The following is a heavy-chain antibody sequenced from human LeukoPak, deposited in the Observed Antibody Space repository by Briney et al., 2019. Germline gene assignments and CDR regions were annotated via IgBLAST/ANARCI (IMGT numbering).Heavy chain of an antibody. CDR1: GGSISSRSYY. CDR2: IYYSGST. Sequence: PSETLSLTCTVSGGSISSRSYYWGWIRQPPGKGLEWIGSIYYSGSTYYNPSLKSRVTISVDTSKNQFSLKLSSVTAADTAVYYCARERLGAARSGADYWGQGTLVTVSS. D-gene: IGHD6-6*01. CDR3: ARERLGAARSGADY. V-gene: IGHV4-39*07. J-gene: IGHJ4*02.